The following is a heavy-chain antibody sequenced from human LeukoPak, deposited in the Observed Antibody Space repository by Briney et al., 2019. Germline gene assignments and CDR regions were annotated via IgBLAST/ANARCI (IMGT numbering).Heavy chain of an antibody. J-gene: IGHJ4*02. V-gene: IGHV3-74*01. D-gene: IGHD6-19*01. CDR1: GFTFSSYW. CDR2: INSDGSST. CDR3: ARDRGSGWYYFDY. Sequence: PGGSLRLSCTASGFTFSSYWMHWVRQAPGKGLVWVSRINSDGSSTTYADSVKGRFTISRDNAKNTLYLQMNSLRAEDTAVYYCARDRGSGWYYFDYWGQGTLVTVSS.